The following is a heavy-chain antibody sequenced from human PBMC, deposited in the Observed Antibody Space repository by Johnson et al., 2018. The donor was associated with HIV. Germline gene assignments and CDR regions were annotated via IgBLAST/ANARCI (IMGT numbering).Heavy chain of an antibody. V-gene: IGHV3-30-3*01. D-gene: IGHD2-21*02. CDR2: ISYDGSNK. J-gene: IGHJ3*02. CDR1: GFTFSSYA. Sequence: QVQLLESGGGVVQPGRSLRLSCAASGFTFSSYAMHWVRQAPGKGLEWVAVISYDGSNKYYADSVKGRFTISRDNSKNTLYVQMNSLRAEDTAVYYCAREEAYCGGDCYSAFDIWGQGTMVTVSS. CDR3: AREEAYCGGDCYSAFDI.